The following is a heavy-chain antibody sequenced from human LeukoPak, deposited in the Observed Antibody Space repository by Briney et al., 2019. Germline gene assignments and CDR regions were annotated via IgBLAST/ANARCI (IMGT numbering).Heavy chain of an antibody. CDR3: MSLILQGGYYFDS. D-gene: IGHD3-16*01. CDR1: GGSFSGYY. V-gene: IGHV4-34*01. J-gene: IGHJ4*02. CDR2: GST. Sequence: SETLSLTCAVYGGSFSGYYWSWIRQPPGKGLEWIGGSTYYNPSLKSRVTISLDTSKNQFSLKLTSVTAADTAVYYCMSLILQGGYYFDSWGQGNLVTVSS.